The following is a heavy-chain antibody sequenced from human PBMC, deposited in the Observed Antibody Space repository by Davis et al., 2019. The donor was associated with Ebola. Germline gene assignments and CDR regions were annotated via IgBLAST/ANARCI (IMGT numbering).Heavy chain of an antibody. CDR2: INHSGST. Sequence: GSLRLSCSVSGGSVSSYYWSWIRQPPGKGLEWIGEINHSGSTNYNPSLKSRVTISVDTSKNQFSLKLSSVTAADTAVYYCARGLMTYYYDSSGYYYARGGVMDVWGQGTTVTVSS. CDR1: GGSVSSYY. D-gene: IGHD3-22*01. V-gene: IGHV4-34*01. CDR3: ARGLMTYYYDSSGYYYARGGVMDV. J-gene: IGHJ6*02.